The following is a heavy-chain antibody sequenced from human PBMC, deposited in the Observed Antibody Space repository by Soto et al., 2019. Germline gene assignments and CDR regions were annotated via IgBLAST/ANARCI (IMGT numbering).Heavy chain of an antibody. CDR3: ATGVHFWDRYSPFDS. CDR2: ISDGGRST. V-gene: IGHV3-23*01. CDR1: GFRFRDYA. J-gene: IGHJ4*02. D-gene: IGHD3-16*01. Sequence: GGSLRLSCAGSGFRFRDYAMGWVRQAPGRGLEWVSFISDGGRSTYYADSVKGRFTISRDNSKNTLYLQLSSLRAEDTAAYFCATGVHFWDRYSPFDSWDQGTLVTASS.